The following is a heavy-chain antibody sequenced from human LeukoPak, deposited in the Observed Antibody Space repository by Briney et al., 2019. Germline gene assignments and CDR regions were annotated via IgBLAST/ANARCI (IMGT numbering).Heavy chain of an antibody. V-gene: IGHV1-24*01. CDR3: AREGNYGSGSYYPAPFDY. CDR2: FDPEDGET. J-gene: IGHJ4*02. D-gene: IGHD3-10*01. CDR1: GYTLTELS. Sequence: ASVKVSCKVSGYTLTELSMHWVRQAPGKGLEWMGGFDPEDGETIYAQKFQGRVTMTEDTSTDTAYMELSSLRSEDTAVYYCAREGNYGSGSYYPAPFDYWGQGTLVTVSS.